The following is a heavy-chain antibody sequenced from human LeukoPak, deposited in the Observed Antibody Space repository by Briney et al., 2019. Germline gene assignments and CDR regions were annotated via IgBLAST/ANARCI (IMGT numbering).Heavy chain of an antibody. CDR3: ARDPRRDGYNYRYFDL. V-gene: IGHV3-74*01. Sequence: PGGSLRLSCAASGFTFSSYWMHWVRQAPGKGLVWVSRINSDGSSTSYADSVKGRFTISRDNAKNTLYLQMNSLRAEDTAVYYCARDPRRDGYNYRYFDLWGRGTLVTVSS. CDR1: GFTFSSYW. CDR2: INSDGSST. J-gene: IGHJ2*01. D-gene: IGHD5-24*01.